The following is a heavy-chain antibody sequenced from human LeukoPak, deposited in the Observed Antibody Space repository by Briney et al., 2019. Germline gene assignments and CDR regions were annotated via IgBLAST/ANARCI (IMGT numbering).Heavy chain of an antibody. CDR2: IIPIFGTA. D-gene: IGHD2-15*01. CDR1: GGTFSSYA. V-gene: IGHV1-69*13. Sequence: ASVKVSCKASGGTFSSYAISWVRQAPGQGLEWMGGIIPIFGTANYAQKFQGRVTITADESTSTAYMELSNLRSEDTAVYYCARTLALYCSGGSCYHGYYYGMDVWGQGTTVTVSS. J-gene: IGHJ6*02. CDR3: ARTLALYCSGGSCYHGYYYGMDV.